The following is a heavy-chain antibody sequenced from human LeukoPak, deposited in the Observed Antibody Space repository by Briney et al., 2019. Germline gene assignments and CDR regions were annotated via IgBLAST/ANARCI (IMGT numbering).Heavy chain of an antibody. Sequence: GGSLRLSCAASGFTFSSYWMRWVRQAPGKGLEWVANIKQDGSEKYYVDSVKGRFTISRDNAKSSLYLQMNSLRAEDTAVYYCAREDVLLWFGELSKKSDYWGQGTLVTVSS. J-gene: IGHJ4*02. CDR3: AREDVLLWFGELSKKSDY. D-gene: IGHD3-10*01. CDR1: GFTFSSYW. CDR2: IKQDGSEK. V-gene: IGHV3-7*01.